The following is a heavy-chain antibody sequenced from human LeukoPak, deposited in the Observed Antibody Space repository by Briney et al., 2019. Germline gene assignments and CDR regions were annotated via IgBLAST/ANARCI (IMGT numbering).Heavy chain of an antibody. J-gene: IGHJ4*02. CDR3: AKERSTVGTPLFDN. CDR1: GFSFGSYA. D-gene: IGHD2-15*01. V-gene: IGHV3-23*01. Sequence: GGSLRLSCAAAGFSFGSYAMSWVRQAPGRGLEWVSGISDNGGGTYYRDSVKGRFTISRDNSKNMLYLQMNGLRAEDTALYYCAKERSTVGTPLFDNWGQGILVTVSS. CDR2: ISDNGGGT.